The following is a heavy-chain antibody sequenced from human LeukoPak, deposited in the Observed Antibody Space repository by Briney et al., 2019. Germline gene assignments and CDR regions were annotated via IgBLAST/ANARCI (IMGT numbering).Heavy chain of an antibody. CDR3: VRCTFVLHKRCSAFDV. D-gene: IGHD1-1*01. Sequence: PGGSLRLSCAASGFTFNRYWMSWVRQAPGKGLEWVANIKQDGSEKYYVDSVKGRFTISRDNAKNSLYLQMNSLRAEDTAVYYCVRCTFVLHKRCSAFDVWGQGTMVTVSA. J-gene: IGHJ3*01. V-gene: IGHV3-7*01. CDR2: IKQDGSEK. CDR1: GFTFNRYW.